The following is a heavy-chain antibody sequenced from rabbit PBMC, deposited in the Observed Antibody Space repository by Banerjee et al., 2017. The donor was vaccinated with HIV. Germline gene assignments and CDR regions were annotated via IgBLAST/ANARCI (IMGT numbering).Heavy chain of an antibody. V-gene: IGHV1S45*01. CDR2: IYTDSSGST. CDR3: ARDLAGVIGWNFDL. CDR1: GSDISSNA. D-gene: IGHD4-1*01. J-gene: IGHJ4*01. Sequence: QEQLVESGGGLVQPEGSLTLTCKASGSDISSNAMCWVRQAPGKGLEWIGCIYTDSSGSTYYASWAKGRFTISKTSSTTVTLQMTSLTAADTATYFCARDLAGVIGWNFDLWGQGTLVTVS.